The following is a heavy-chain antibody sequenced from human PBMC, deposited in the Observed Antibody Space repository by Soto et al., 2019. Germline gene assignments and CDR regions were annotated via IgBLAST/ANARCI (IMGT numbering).Heavy chain of an antibody. J-gene: IGHJ4*02. CDR1: GYSISRGYY. CDR3: ARAAFRRGSHHFDF. D-gene: IGHD1-26*01. Sequence: SETLSLTCGVSGYSISRGYYWSWIRQAPGKGLEWIGSIYQGGDTYYNPSLNSPVTIPVDTSNNHFSLRLDSVTAADTAVYYCARAAFRRGSHHFDFWGQGILVTVSS. V-gene: IGHV4-38-2*01. CDR2: IYQGGDT.